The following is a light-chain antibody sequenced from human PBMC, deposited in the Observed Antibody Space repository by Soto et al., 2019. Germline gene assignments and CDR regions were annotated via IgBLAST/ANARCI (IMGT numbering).Light chain of an antibody. CDR2: DTH. J-gene: IGLJ2*01. V-gene: IGLV1-51*01. Sequence: QSVLTQPPSVSAAPRQKVTIPCSGSNSNIGRNYVCWYQQFPGAAPKLLIFDTHQRPSGIPDRFSGSKSGTSANLVITGLQTGAEADYYCATWDTSLRAVVFGGGTKLTVL. CDR1: NSNIGRNY. CDR3: ATWDTSLRAVV.